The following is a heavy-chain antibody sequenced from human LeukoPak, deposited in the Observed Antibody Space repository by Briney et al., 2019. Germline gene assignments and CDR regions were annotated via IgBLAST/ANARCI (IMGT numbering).Heavy chain of an antibody. CDR2: TYYRSKWYN. J-gene: IGHJ3*02. Sequence: SQTLSLTCTISGDSVSSNSAAWDWIRQSPSRGLEWLGRTYYRSKWYNDYAVSVKSRITINPDTSKNQFSLQLNSVTPEDTAVYYCARDAAAGTLRAFDIWGQGTMVTVSS. CDR3: ARDAAAGTLRAFDI. V-gene: IGHV6-1*01. D-gene: IGHD1-1*01. CDR1: GDSVSSNSAA.